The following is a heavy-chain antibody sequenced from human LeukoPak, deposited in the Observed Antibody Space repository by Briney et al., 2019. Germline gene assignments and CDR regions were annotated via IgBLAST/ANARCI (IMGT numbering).Heavy chain of an antibody. V-gene: IGHV4-39*07. CDR3: ARDRFDFWSGYRYYGMDV. CDR2: IYYSGST. Sequence: SETLSLTCTVSGGSISGSSYYWGWIRQPPGKGLEWIGSIYYSGSTYYNPSLKSRVTISVDTSKNQFSLKLSSVTAADTAVYYCARDRFDFWSGYRYYGMDVWGQGTTVTVSS. CDR1: GGSISGSSYY. D-gene: IGHD3-3*01. J-gene: IGHJ6*02.